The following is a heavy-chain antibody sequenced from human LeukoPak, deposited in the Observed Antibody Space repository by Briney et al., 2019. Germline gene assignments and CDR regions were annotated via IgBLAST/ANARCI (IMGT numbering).Heavy chain of an antibody. CDR1: GGSLSGHF. J-gene: IGHJ2*01. CDR2: IKHSGST. D-gene: IGHD3-22*01. Sequence: SETLSLTCAVYGGSLSGHFWNWIRQPPGKGLEWIGGIKHSGSTNYNPALKSRVTMSVDTSKNQFSLKLSSVTAADTAVYYCASYYYDSSGYYRPYWYFDLWGRGTLVTVPS. CDR3: ASYYYDSSGYYRPYWYFDL. V-gene: IGHV4-34*01.